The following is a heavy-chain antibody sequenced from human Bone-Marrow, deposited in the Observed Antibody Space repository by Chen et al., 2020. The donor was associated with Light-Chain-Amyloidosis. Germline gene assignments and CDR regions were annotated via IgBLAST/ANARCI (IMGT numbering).Heavy chain of an antibody. J-gene: IGHJ3*02. V-gene: IGHV3-7*01. D-gene: IGHD2-8*02. CDR3: ARDRGWWTFDI. Sequence: EVQLVESGGGLVQPGGSLRLSCTASEFTFTNFWMIWVRQAPGKGLEWVANIKQDGSKNYYVDSVKGRFTISRDNAKNSRYLQMNSLRAEDTAVYYCARDRGWWTFDIWGQGTMVTVSS. CDR2: IKQDGSKN. CDR1: EFTFTNFW.